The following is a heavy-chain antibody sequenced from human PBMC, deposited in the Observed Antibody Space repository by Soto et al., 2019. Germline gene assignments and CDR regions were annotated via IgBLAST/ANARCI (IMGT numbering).Heavy chain of an antibody. CDR2: ISSSSSTI. Sequence: EVQLVESGGGLVQPGGSLRLSCAASGFTFSSYSMNWVRQAPGKGLEWVSYISSSSSTIYYADSVKGRFTISRDNAKNSLYLQMNSLRAEDTAVYYCARDFYSSSWYHYFDYWGQGTLVTVSS. D-gene: IGHD6-13*01. CDR3: ARDFYSSSWYHYFDY. CDR1: GFTFSSYS. J-gene: IGHJ4*02. V-gene: IGHV3-48*01.